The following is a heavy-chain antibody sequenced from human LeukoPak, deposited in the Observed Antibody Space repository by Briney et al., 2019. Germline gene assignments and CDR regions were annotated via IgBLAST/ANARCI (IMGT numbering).Heavy chain of an antibody. J-gene: IGHJ6*02. CDR2: ISSSSSYI. Sequence: PGGSLRLSCAASGFTLSSYSMNWVRQSPGKGLEWVSSISSSSSYIYYADSVKGRFTISRDNAKNSLYLQMNSLRAEDTAVYYCARVGMRSSGWYRDYYYYGMDVWGQGTTVTVSS. V-gene: IGHV3-21*01. CDR3: ARVGMRSSGWYRDYYYYGMDV. CDR1: GFTLSSYS. D-gene: IGHD6-19*01.